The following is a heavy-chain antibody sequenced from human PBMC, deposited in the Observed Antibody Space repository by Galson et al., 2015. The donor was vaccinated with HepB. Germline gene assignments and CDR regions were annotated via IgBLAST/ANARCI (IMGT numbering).Heavy chain of an antibody. CDR2: MNPNSGNT. J-gene: IGHJ6*03. V-gene: IGHV1-8*01. CDR3: AITGYSSSWFPPPIYYYYMDV. D-gene: IGHD6-13*01. Sequence: SVKVSCKASGYTFTSYDINWVRQATGQGLEWMGWMNPNSGNTGYAQKFQGRVTMTRNTSISTAYMELSSLRSEDTAVYYCAITGYSSSWFPPPIYYYYMDVWGKGTTVTVSS. CDR1: GYTFTSYD.